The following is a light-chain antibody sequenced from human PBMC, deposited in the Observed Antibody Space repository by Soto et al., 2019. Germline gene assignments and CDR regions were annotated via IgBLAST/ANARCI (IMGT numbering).Light chain of an antibody. CDR2: DAS. CDR1: QSVSSR. V-gene: IGKV3-15*01. CDR3: QQYDTFPSFT. Sequence: EIVMTQSPATLSVSPGERATLSCRASQSVSSRLAWYQQRPGLAPRLLIYDASTRATAIPARFSGSGSGTEFTLTISSLQSEDFALYYCQQYDTFPSFTFGGGTKVEIK. J-gene: IGKJ4*01.